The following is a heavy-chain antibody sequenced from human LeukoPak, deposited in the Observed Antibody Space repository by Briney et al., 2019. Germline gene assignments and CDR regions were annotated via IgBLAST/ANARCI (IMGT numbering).Heavy chain of an antibody. CDR2: ISYDGSNK. V-gene: IGHV3-30*03. CDR3: ARAMSTFGGVRNYFDS. D-gene: IGHD3-16*01. CDR1: GFTFSSYG. Sequence: PGGSLRLSCAASGFTFSSYGMHWVRQAPGKGLEWVAVISYDGSNKYYADSVKGRFTISRDNSKNTLDLQMNSLRAEDTAVYYCARAMSTFGGVRNYFDSWGQGTLVTVSS. J-gene: IGHJ4*02.